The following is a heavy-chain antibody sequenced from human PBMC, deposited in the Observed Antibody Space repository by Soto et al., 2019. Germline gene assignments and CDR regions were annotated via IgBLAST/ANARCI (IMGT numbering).Heavy chain of an antibody. Sequence: GGSLRLSCAASGFTFSTYWMTCVRQAPGKGLEWLANIKQDGSEKYYVDSVKGRFTISRDHTKNSLYLQMKSLRAEDTAVYYCARLNSGTFSLDYWGQGTLVTVSS. D-gene: IGHD1-26*01. J-gene: IGHJ4*02. CDR3: ARLNSGTFSLDY. CDR1: GFTFSTYW. V-gene: IGHV3-7*03. CDR2: IKQDGSEK.